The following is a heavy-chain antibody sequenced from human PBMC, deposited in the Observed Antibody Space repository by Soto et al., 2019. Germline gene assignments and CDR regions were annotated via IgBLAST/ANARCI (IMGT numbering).Heavy chain of an antibody. CDR1: GGSISSYH. CDR3: VREXGGGGYCRGGSCHGMDV. CDR2: FYTSGSANT. V-gene: IGHV4-4*07. J-gene: IGHJ6*02. D-gene: IGHD2-15*01. Sequence: SETLSLTCSVSGGSISSYHWSWIRQTAGRRLEWIGRFYTSGSANTYYNPSLKSRVTMSVDTSKNQFSLEMTSVTAADTAVYYCVREXGGGGYCRGGSCHGMDVWGQGTTVTVSS.